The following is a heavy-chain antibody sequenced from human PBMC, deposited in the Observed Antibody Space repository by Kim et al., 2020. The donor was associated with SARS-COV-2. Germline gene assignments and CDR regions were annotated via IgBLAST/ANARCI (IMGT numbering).Heavy chain of an antibody. CDR2: IKTDGSST. CDR3: ARTRGGGGFEY. CDR1: GFTLSSYW. Sequence: GGSLRLSCAASGFTLSSYWMHWVRQSPGQGLVWVSHIKTDGSSTSYAGSVKGRLTISRDNDKNTLYLQMNSLRAEDTAMYYCARTRGGGGFEYCGQGSLV. D-gene: IGHD3-16*01. V-gene: IGHV3-74*01. J-gene: IGHJ4*02.